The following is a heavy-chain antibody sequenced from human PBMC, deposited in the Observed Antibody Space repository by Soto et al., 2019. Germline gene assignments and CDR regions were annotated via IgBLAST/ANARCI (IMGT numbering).Heavy chain of an antibody. CDR1: GGSISSYD. J-gene: IGHJ4*02. CDR3: ARVPRRNYGYPSFFDY. D-gene: IGHD3-10*01. V-gene: IGHV4-59*01. Sequence: WETLSLTCMVSGGSISSYDWSWIRQPPRKGMEWKGYIYYRGRTNYNPSLKSRVIISVDTSKHQLSLKLISVTAADTAVFFCARVPRRNYGYPSFFDYLGQGTLVTVSS. CDR2: IYYRGRT.